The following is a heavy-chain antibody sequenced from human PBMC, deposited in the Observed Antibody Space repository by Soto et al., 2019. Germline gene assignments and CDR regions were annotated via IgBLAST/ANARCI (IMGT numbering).Heavy chain of an antibody. J-gene: IGHJ6*02. D-gene: IGHD6-19*01. CDR2: IWYDASNT. V-gene: IGHV3-33*01. CDR1: GFTFRTYG. CDR3: AREHSSGRYTYYFYSMDF. Sequence: QVQLVESGGGVVQPGRSLRLSCVASGFTFRTYGMHWVRQAPGKGLEWVAFIWYDASNTYYIDSVEGRFTISRDNSKNTLYLQMNSLRAEDTAVYHCAREHSSGRYTYYFYSMDFWGQGTTVTVSS.